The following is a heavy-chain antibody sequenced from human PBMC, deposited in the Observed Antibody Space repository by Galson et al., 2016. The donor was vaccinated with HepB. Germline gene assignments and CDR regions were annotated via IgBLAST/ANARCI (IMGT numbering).Heavy chain of an antibody. J-gene: IGHJ4*01. V-gene: IGHV3-23*01. D-gene: IGHD3-9*01. CDR1: GFTFTIYA. CDR2: ITGGGSKT. CDR3: AKGGKRWVGYYNAIQH. Sequence: SLRLSCAASGFTFTIYAMNWLRQAPGKGLEWVAYITGGGSKTYFADSVKGRFTISRDNSKNTLFLQMNSLRAEDTAVYYCAKGGKRWVGYYNAIQHWGQGTVVTVSS.